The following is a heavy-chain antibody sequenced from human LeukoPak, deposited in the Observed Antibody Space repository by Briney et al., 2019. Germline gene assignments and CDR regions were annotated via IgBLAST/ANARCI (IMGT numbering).Heavy chain of an antibody. CDR1: GGSISSYY. Sequence: PLETLSLTCTVSGGSISSYYWSWVRQPPGKGLEWIGYIYYSGSTNYNPSLKSRVTISVDTSKNQFSLKLSSVTAADTAVYYCARTIIAGGGYYFDYWGQGTLVTVSS. J-gene: IGHJ4*02. CDR3: ARTIIAGGGYYFDY. D-gene: IGHD2-8*02. V-gene: IGHV4-59*01. CDR2: IYYSGST.